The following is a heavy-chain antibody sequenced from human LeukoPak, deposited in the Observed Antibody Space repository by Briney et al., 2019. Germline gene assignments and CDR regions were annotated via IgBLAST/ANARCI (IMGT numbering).Heavy chain of an antibody. Sequence: GGSLRLSCAASGFTFSSYSMNWVRQAPGKGLEWVSSISSSSSYIYCADSVKGRFTISRGNAKNSLYLQMNSLRAEDTAVYYCARVSTYSRENPRWGQGTLVTVSS. J-gene: IGHJ4*02. CDR3: ARVSTYSRENPR. V-gene: IGHV3-21*01. CDR1: GFTFSSYS. D-gene: IGHD6-13*01. CDR2: ISSSSSYI.